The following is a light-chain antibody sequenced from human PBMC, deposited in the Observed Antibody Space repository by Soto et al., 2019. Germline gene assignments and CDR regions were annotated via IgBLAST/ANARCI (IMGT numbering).Light chain of an antibody. CDR1: QSVRSH. V-gene: IGKV3-15*01. CDR3: QQYNTWPFT. Sequence: EIVLTQSPATLSVSPGERATLSCRASQSVRSHLAWYRQRPGQAPSLLIHDASSRATGVPARFSGSGSGTEFALTISSLQSEDFAVYYCQQYNTWPFTFGGGTKVEIK. J-gene: IGKJ4*01. CDR2: DAS.